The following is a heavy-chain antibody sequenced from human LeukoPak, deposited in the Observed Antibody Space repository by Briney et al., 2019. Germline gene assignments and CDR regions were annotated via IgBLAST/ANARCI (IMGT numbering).Heavy chain of an antibody. CDR1: GFPFINAW. J-gene: IGHJ4*02. Sequence: GGSLRLSCAASGFPFINAWMSWARQPPGKGLEWVGRIKSKTDGGTADYAAPVKGRFTISRDDSKNTLYLQLSSLKTEDTAVYYCTTLKAGTSSFLWGQGTLVTVSS. V-gene: IGHV3-15*01. D-gene: IGHD2-2*01. CDR3: TTLKAGTSSFL. CDR2: IKSKTDGGTA.